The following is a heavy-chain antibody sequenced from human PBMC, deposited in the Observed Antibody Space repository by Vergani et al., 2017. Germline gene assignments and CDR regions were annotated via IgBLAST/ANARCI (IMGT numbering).Heavy chain of an antibody. CDR2: IYYSGST. V-gene: IGHV4-59*01. D-gene: IGHD3-22*01. CDR1: GGSISSYY. J-gene: IGHJ2*01. Sequence: QVQLPESGPGLVKPSETLSLTCPVSGGSISSYYWSWIRQPPGKGLAWIGYIYYSGSTNYNPSLKSRVTISVDTSKNQFSLKLSSVTAADTAVYYSARGVGFYYASSGYYSVYWYFDLWGRGTLVTVSS. CDR3: ARGVGFYYASSGYYSVYWYFDL.